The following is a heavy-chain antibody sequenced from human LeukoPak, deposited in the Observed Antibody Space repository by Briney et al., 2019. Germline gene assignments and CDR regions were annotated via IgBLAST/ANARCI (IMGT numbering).Heavy chain of an antibody. J-gene: IGHJ4*02. CDR3: AGTGMIVVQY. CDR1: GDSVSSTSYH. D-gene: IGHD3-22*01. Sequence: SETLSLTCTVSGDSVSSTSYHWGWIRQPLGRGLEWLANIHYSGTAHYNPSLNSRVSMSVDTSKNQFSLKLTSVTAADTAVYYCAGTGMIVVQYWGQGTLVTVSS. V-gene: IGHV4-39*01. CDR2: IHYSGTA.